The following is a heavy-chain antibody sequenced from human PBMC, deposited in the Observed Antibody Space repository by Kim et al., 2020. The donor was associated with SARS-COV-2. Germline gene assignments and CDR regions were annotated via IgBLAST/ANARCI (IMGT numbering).Heavy chain of an antibody. J-gene: IGHJ4*02. CDR2: IWYDGSNK. D-gene: IGHD2-2*01. V-gene: IGHV3-33*01. CDR3: AREGAGELVPAAPDY. CDR1: GFTFSSYG. Sequence: GGSLRLSCAASGFTFSSYGMHWVRQAPGKGLEWVAVIWYDGSNKYYADSVKGRFTISRDNSKNTLYLQMNSLRAEDTAVYYCAREGAGELVPAAPDYWGRGTLVTVSS.